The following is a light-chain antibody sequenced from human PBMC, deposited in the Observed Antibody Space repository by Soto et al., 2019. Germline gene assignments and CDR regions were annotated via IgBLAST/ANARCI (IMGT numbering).Light chain of an antibody. CDR2: GAS. CDR1: QSVSSSY. J-gene: IGKJ3*01. V-gene: IGKV3-20*01. CDR3: QHYGSSPFT. Sequence: EIVLTQSPGTLSLSPGERATLSCRASQSVSSSYLAWYQQKPGQAPRLLIYGASSRATGIPDRVSGSGSGTDFTLTISRLEPEDFAVYYCQHYGSSPFTFGPGTKVDIK.